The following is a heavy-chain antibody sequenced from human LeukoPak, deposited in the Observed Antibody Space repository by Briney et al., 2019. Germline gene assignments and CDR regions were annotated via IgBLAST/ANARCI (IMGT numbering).Heavy chain of an antibody. CDR1: GFTFNSYG. J-gene: IGHJ4*02. CDR2: IPHDGGEK. D-gene: IGHD1-26*01. Sequence: GVSLRLSCAASGFTFNSYGMHWVRQAPGKGLEWVAFIPHDGGEKYYADSVKGRFTISRDNSKNTLSLQMNSLRAEDTAVYYCAKLWSGSYSLHFDYWGQGTLVTVSS. CDR3: AKLWSGSYSLHFDY. V-gene: IGHV3-30*02.